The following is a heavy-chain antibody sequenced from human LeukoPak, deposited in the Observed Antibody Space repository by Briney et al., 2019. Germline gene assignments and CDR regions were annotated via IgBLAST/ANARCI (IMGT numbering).Heavy chain of an antibody. V-gene: IGHV1-69*13. J-gene: IGHJ3*02. CDR2: IIPIFGTA. CDR1: GGTFSSYA. D-gene: IGHD3-3*01. Sequence: SVKVSCKASGGTFSSYAISWVRQAPGQGLEWMGGIIPIFGTANYAQKFQGRVTITADESTSTAYMELSSLRSEDTAVYYCARDFRGFLEWDAFDIWGQGTMVTVSS. CDR3: ARDFRGFLEWDAFDI.